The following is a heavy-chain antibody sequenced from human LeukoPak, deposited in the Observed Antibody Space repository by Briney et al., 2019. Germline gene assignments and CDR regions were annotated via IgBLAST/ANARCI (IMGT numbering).Heavy chain of an antibody. V-gene: IGHV3-30-3*01. Sequence: GGSLRLSCAASGFTVSSNYMSWVRQAPGKGLEWVAVISYDGSNKYYADSVKGRFTISRDNSKNTLYLQMNSLRAEDTAVYYCASAVVVAATIFDYWGQGTLVTVSS. J-gene: IGHJ4*02. CDR3: ASAVVVAATIFDY. CDR2: ISYDGSNK. CDR1: GFTVSSNY. D-gene: IGHD2-15*01.